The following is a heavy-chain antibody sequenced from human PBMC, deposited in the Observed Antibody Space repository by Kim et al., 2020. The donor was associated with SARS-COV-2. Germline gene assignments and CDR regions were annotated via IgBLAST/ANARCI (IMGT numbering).Heavy chain of an antibody. V-gene: IGHV3-11*04. CDR3: AGAPGIAVAGTVFDY. J-gene: IGHJ4*02. D-gene: IGHD6-19*01. CDR2: ISSSGSTI. CDR1: GFTFSDYY. Sequence: GGSLRLSCAASGFTFSDYYMSWIRQAPGKGLEWVSYISSSGSTIYYADSVKGRFTISRDNAKNSLYLQMNSLRAEDTAVYYCAGAPGIAVAGTVFDYWGQGTLVTVSS.